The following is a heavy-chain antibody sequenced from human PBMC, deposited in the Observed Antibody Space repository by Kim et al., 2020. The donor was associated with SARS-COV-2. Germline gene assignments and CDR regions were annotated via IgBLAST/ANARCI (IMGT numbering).Heavy chain of an antibody. CDR3: ARAGPYYDYVWGSYLRKPYYYYGMDV. CDR1: GGSISSYY. D-gene: IGHD3-16*02. CDR2: IYYSGST. Sequence: SETLSLTCTVSGGSISSYYWSWIRQPPGKGLEWIGYIYYSGSTNYNPSLKSRVTISVDTSKNQFSLKLSSVTAADTAVYYCARAGPYYDYVWGSYLRKPYYYYGMDVWGQGTTVTVSS. V-gene: IGHV4-59*01. J-gene: IGHJ6*02.